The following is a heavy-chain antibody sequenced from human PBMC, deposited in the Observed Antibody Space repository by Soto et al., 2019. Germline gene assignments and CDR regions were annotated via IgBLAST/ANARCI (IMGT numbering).Heavy chain of an antibody. J-gene: IGHJ6*03. CDR2: IYYSGST. CDR3: ARDLGRLRHNYYYYYYMDV. V-gene: IGHV4-31*03. D-gene: IGHD5-12*01. Sequence: SETLSLTCTVSGGSISSGGYYWSWIRQHPGKGLEWIGYIYYSGSTYYNPSLKSRVTISVDTSKNQFSLKLSSVTAADTAVYYCARDLGRLRHNYYYYYYMDVWGKGTTVTVSS. CDR1: GGSISSGGYY.